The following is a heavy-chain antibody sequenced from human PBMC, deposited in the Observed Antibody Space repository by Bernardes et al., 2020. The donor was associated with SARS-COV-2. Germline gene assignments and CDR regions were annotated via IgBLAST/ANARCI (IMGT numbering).Heavy chain of an antibody. CDR1: GYTFTGYY. V-gene: IGHV1-2*04. CDR2: INPNSGGT. Sequence: ASVKVSCKASGYTFTGYYMHWVRQAPGQGLEWMGWINPNSGGTNYAQKFQGWVTMTRDTSISTAYMELSRLRSDDTAVYYCAREGRLGELSWDYGMDVWGQGTTVTVSS. CDR3: AREGRLGELSWDYGMDV. D-gene: IGHD3-16*02. J-gene: IGHJ6*02.